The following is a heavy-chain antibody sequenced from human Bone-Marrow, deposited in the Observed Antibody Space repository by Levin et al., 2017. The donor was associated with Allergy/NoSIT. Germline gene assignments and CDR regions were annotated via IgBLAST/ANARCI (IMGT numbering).Heavy chain of an antibody. D-gene: IGHD4-17*01. CDR1: GFIFADYA. CDR3: AKAGTTVMLDYSYLDV. J-gene: IGHJ6*03. V-gene: IGHV3-23*01. Sequence: GESLKISCTISGFIFADYAMNWVRQAPGRGLEWVSSLDGSSGKTHYADVVKGRFTISREYSKNTLFLQMNSLRVENTARYYCAKAGTTVMLDYSYLDVWGEGTAVTVSS. CDR2: LDGSSGKT.